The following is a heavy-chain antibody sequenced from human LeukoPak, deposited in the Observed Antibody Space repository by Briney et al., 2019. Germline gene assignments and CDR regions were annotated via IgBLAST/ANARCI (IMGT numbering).Heavy chain of an antibody. V-gene: IGHV3-30*02. J-gene: IGHJ4*02. CDR1: GFTFSSYG. Sequence: PGGSLRLACAASGFTFSSYGMHWVSQAPGKGLEWVAFIRYDGGKKYYADSVKGRFTISRDNSKNTLYLQMNSLRAEDTALYYCAKTGSWGSSNYYFDYWGQGTLVTVSS. CDR3: AKTGSWGSSNYYFDY. CDR2: IRYDGGKK. D-gene: IGHD2-15*01.